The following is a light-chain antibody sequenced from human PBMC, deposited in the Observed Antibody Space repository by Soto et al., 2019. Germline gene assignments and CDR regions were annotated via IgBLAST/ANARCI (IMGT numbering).Light chain of an antibody. J-gene: IGKJ4*01. V-gene: IGKV2-28*01. CDR1: QSPLHSNGYNY. CDR2: LAS. CDR3: MQALQTPS. Sequence: AQSPLFLPLTPGEPASNSCRASQSPLHSNGYNYLDWYLQRPGQSPQLLIYLASFRASGVPDRFSGSGSGTDFTLKISRVEAADVGVYYCMQALQTPSFGGGTKVEIK.